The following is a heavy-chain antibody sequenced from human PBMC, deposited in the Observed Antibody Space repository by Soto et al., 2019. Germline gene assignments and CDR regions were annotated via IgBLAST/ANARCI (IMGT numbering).Heavy chain of an antibody. CDR3: ARDYCSSTSCYRPWAF. CDR2: ISAYNGNT. Sequence: QVQLVQSGAEVKKPGASVKVSCKASGYTFTSYGISWVRQAPGQGLEWMGWISAYNGNTNYAQKLQGRVTMTTDTSTSTAYTELRSLRSDDTAVYYCARDYCSSTSCYRPWAFWGQGTLVTVSS. D-gene: IGHD2-2*01. J-gene: IGHJ4*02. V-gene: IGHV1-18*01. CDR1: GYTFTSYG.